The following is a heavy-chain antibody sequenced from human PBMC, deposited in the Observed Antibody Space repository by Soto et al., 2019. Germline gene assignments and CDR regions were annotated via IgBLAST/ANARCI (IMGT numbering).Heavy chain of an antibody. Sequence: QVQLVESGGGVVQPGRSLRLSCAASGFTFSSYAMHWVRQAPGKGLEWVAVISYDGSNKYYADSVKGRFTISRDNSKNTLYLQMNSLRAEDTAVYYCARDFRSLFSAVVTPPAFDYWGQGTLVTVSS. CDR2: ISYDGSNK. CDR3: ARDFRSLFSAVVTPPAFDY. D-gene: IGHD2-21*02. J-gene: IGHJ4*02. V-gene: IGHV3-30-3*01. CDR1: GFTFSSYA.